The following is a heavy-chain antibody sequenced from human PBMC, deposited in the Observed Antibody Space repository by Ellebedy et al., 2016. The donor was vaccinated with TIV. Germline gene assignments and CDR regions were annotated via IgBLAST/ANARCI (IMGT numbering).Heavy chain of an antibody. J-gene: IGHJ6*01. CDR2: MYPGDSDT. Sequence: GESLKISCKGSGYSFTSYWIGWVRQMPGKGLEWMGIMYPGDSDTRYSPSFQGQVTISADKSISTAYLQWSSLKASDTAMYYCARVGATSLYGMDVWGQGTTVTISS. CDR1: GYSFTSYW. CDR3: ARVGATSLYGMDV. V-gene: IGHV5-51*01. D-gene: IGHD5-12*01.